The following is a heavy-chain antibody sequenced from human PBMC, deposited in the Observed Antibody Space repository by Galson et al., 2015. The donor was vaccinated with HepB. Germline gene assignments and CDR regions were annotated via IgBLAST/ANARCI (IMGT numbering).Heavy chain of an antibody. CDR3: ATLYYDFWSGSSLAYYYYYMDA. CDR2: IKRKIDGGTI. Sequence: SLRLSCAASGFTFRNTWMNWVRQAPGKGLEWVGRIKRKIDGGTIDYAAPVKGRFIISRDDSKNMVYMEMNSLKTEDTAVYYCATLYYDFWSGSSLAYYYYYMDAWGKGTTVAVSS. D-gene: IGHD3-3*01. V-gene: IGHV3-15*07. CDR1: GFTFRNTW. J-gene: IGHJ6*03.